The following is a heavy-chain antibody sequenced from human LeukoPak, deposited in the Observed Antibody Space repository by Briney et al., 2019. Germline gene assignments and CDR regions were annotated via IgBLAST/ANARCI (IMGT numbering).Heavy chain of an antibody. Sequence: PGGSLRLSCAASGFTFSSYAMSWVRQAPGKGLEWVSAISGSGGSTYYADSVKGRFTISRDNSKNTLYLQMNSLRAEDTALYYCARMSGAGLSGSYGYWGQGTLVTVSS. CDR3: ARMSGAGLSGSYGY. V-gene: IGHV3-23*01. CDR2: ISGSGGST. D-gene: IGHD1-26*01. J-gene: IGHJ4*02. CDR1: GFTFSSYA.